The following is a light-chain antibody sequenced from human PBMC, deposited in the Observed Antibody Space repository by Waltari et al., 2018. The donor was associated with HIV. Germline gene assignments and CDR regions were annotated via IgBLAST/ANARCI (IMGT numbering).Light chain of an antibody. CDR1: TSNLGAGST. Sequence: QSVLTQPPSVSGAPGPRVTISCTGSTSNLGAGSTVSWYRQLPGTAPKLLIYSNTNRPSGVPDRFSGSKSGTSASLAITGLQADDEADYYCQSYDSSLSGYVFGTGTKVTVL. V-gene: IGLV1-40*01. CDR3: QSYDSSLSGYV. J-gene: IGLJ1*01. CDR2: SNT.